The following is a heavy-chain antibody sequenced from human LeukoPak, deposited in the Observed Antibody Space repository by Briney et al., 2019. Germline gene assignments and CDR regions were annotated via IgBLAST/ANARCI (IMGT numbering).Heavy chain of an antibody. Sequence: GASVKVSCKASGYTFTGYYMHWVRQAPGQGLEWMGWINPNSAVTKYAQKFQGRVTMTRDTSISTAYMELSRLRSDDTAVYYCARETTVTTFDYWGQGTLVTVSS. V-gene: IGHV1-2*02. D-gene: IGHD4-17*01. CDR2: INPNSAVT. CDR1: GYTFTGYY. CDR3: ARETTVTTFDY. J-gene: IGHJ4*02.